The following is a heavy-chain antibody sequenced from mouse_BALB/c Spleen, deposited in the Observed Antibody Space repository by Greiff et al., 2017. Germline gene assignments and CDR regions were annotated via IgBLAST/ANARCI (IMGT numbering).Heavy chain of an antibody. Sequence: EVKVEESGGGLVKPGGSLKLSCAASGFTFSSYAMSWVRQTPEKRLEWVASISSGGSTYYPDSVKGRFTISRDNARNNLYLQMSSLRSADTAMYYGAREDYYGSSYCAMDYWGQGTSVTVSS. D-gene: IGHD1-1*01. V-gene: IGHV5-6-5*01. J-gene: IGHJ4*01. CDR3: AREDYYGSSYCAMDY. CDR1: GFTFSSYA. CDR2: ISSGGST.